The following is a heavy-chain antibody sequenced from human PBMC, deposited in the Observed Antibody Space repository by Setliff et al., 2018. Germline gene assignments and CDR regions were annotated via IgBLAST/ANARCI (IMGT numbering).Heavy chain of an antibody. D-gene: IGHD2-8*02. V-gene: IGHV4-4*08. J-gene: IGHJ2*01. Sequence: SETLSLTCIVSGVSVSRHYWSWIRQPPGKTLEWIGYIYTGGSTTYNPSLKSRVTLSLDTSKNHLSLNLTSVTAADTAVYYCARAQDHSLVGRWYFDLWGRGTLVTVSS. CDR3: ARAQDHSLVGRWYFDL. CDR1: GVSVSRHY. CDR2: IYTGGST.